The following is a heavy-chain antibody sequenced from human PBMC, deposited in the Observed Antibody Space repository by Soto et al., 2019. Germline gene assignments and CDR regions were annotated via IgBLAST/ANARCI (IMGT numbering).Heavy chain of an antibody. CDR1: GGTFSSYA. CDR2: IIPIFGTA. D-gene: IGHD3-22*01. J-gene: IGHJ6*02. Sequence: GASVKVSCKASGGTFSSYAISWVRQAPGQGLEWMGGIIPIFGTANYAQKFQGRVTITADESTSTAYMELSSLRSEDTAVYYCARSYYYDSSGYYPLGMDVWGQGTTVTVSS. V-gene: IGHV1-69*13. CDR3: ARSYYYDSSGYYPLGMDV.